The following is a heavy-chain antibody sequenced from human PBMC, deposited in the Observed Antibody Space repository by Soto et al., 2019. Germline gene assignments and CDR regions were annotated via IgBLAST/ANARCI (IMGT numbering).Heavy chain of an antibody. CDR3: ARDSGSYYEFDY. D-gene: IGHD1-26*01. V-gene: IGHV1-46*01. CDR2: INPSGGSI. Sequence: QVQLVQSGAEVKKPGASVKVSCKASGYTFTSYYMHWVRQAPGQGLEWMGIINPSGGSISYAQKFQGRVTMTRDTSTSTVYMELSSLRAEDTAVYYCARDSGSYYEFDYWGQGTLVTVSS. CDR1: GYTFTSYY. J-gene: IGHJ4*02.